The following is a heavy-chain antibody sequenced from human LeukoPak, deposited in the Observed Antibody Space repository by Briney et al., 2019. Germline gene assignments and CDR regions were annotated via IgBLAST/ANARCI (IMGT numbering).Heavy chain of an antibody. V-gene: IGHV4-59*01. CDR1: GGSISSYY. D-gene: IGHD2-21*02. Sequence: SETLSLTCTVSGGSISSYYWSWIRQPPGKGLEWIGYIYYSGSTNYNPSLKSRVTISVDTSKNQFSLKLSSVTAADTAVYYCASLHDYYFDYWGQGTLVTVSS. CDR2: IYYSGST. CDR3: ASLHDYYFDY. J-gene: IGHJ4*02.